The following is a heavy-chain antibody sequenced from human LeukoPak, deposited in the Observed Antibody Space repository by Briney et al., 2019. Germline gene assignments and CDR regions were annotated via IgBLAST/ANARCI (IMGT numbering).Heavy chain of an antibody. V-gene: IGHV1-2*02. D-gene: IGHD2-2*02. Sequence: ASVKVSCKASGYTFTGYYMHWVRQAPGQGLEWRGWINPNSGGTNYAQKFQGRVTMTRDTSISTAYMELSRLRSDDTAVYYCARGGLPLGYCSSTSCYTLGSDYWGQGTLVTVSS. CDR1: GYTFTGYY. CDR2: INPNSGGT. J-gene: IGHJ4*02. CDR3: ARGGLPLGYCSSTSCYTLGSDY.